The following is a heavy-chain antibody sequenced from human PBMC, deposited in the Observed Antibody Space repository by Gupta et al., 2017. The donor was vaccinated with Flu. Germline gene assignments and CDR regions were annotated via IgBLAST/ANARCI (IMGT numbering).Heavy chain of an antibody. CDR3: ARDSYYYDGRSGPSLVFDY. Sequence: HWVRQAPGKGLEWVAVIWYDGSNKDYGDSVKGRFTISRDDSKNTLYLHMNSLRAEDTAVYYCARDSYYYDGRSGPSLVFDYWGQGILVTVSS. J-gene: IGHJ4*02. D-gene: IGHD3-22*01. CDR2: IWYDGSNK. V-gene: IGHV3-33*01.